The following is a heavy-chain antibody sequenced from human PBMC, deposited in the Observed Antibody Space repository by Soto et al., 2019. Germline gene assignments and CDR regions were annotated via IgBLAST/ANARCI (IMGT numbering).Heavy chain of an antibody. CDR3: ASLSDYDSSGYSY. CDR1: GGSISSSNW. CDR2: IYHSGST. Sequence: ETLSLTCAVSGGSISSSNWWSWVRQPPGKGLEWIGEIYHSGSTNYNPSLKSRVTISVDKSKNQFSLELSSVTAADTAVYYCASLSDYDSSGYSYWGQGTLVTVSS. V-gene: IGHV4-4*02. D-gene: IGHD3-22*01. J-gene: IGHJ4*02.